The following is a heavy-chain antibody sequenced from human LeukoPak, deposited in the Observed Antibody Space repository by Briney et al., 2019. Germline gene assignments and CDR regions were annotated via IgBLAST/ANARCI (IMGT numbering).Heavy chain of an antibody. CDR2: IHYSGST. D-gene: IGHD5-12*01. CDR3: ARQSYIVATTVGFDY. Sequence: PSETLSLTCTVSGDSISSYYWNWIRQSPGKGLEWIGYIHYSGSTNYNPSLKSRLIISLDTSKNQFSLKLSSVTAADTAVYYCARQSYIVATTVGFDYWGQGTLVTVSS. J-gene: IGHJ4*02. V-gene: IGHV4-59*01. CDR1: GDSISSYY.